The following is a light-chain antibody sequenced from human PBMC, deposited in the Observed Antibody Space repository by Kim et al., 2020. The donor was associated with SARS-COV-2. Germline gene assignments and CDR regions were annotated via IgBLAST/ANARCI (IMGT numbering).Light chain of an antibody. CDR3: QQYGSSYT. Sequence: SLSPGEGATLSCRASQSVTSSYLAWYQQKPGRAPRLLIYGASSRATGIPDRFSGSGSGTDFTLTISRLEPEDFAVYYCQQYGSSYTFGQGPSWRS. V-gene: IGKV3-20*01. J-gene: IGKJ2*01. CDR2: GAS. CDR1: QSVTSSY.